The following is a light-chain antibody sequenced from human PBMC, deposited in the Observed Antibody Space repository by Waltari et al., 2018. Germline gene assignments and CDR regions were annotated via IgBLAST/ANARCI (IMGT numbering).Light chain of an antibody. CDR1: QSPVSSDGNTY. Sequence: DVVMTQSPLSLPVTLGQPASISCRSSQSPVSSDGNTYLNWFQQRPGQSPRRLIYKVSNRDPGVPDRFSGSGSGTDFTLRISRVEAEDVGVYYCMQGIHRPWTFGPGTKVEIK. CDR2: KVS. V-gene: IGKV2-30*01. J-gene: IGKJ1*01. CDR3: MQGIHRPWT.